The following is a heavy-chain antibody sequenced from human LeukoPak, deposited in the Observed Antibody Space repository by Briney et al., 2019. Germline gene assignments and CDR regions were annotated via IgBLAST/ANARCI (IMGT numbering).Heavy chain of an antibody. CDR3: ARDLEYYDILPGSFFDY. D-gene: IGHD3-9*01. J-gene: IGHJ4*02. CDR2: ISAYNCNT. CDR1: GYTFTSYC. V-gene: IGHV1-18*01. Sequence: ASVKVSCKASGYTFTSYCISWVRQAPGQGLEWMGWISAYNCNTNYAQKLQGRVTMTTDTSTSTAYMELRSLRSDDTAVYYCARDLEYYDILPGSFFDYWGQGTLVTVSS.